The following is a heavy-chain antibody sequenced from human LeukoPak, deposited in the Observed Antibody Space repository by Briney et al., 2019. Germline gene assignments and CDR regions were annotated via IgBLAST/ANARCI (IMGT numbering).Heavy chain of an antibody. J-gene: IGHJ4*02. D-gene: IGHD1-26*01. V-gene: IGHV1-24*01. CDR3: ATPSGELLPYYFDY. Sequence: ASVKVSCEVSGYTLTELSMHWVRQAPGKGLEWMGGFDPEGGETIYAQKFQGRVTMTEDTSTDTAYMELSSLRSEDTAVYYCATPSGELLPYYFDYWGQGTLVTVSS. CDR2: FDPEGGET. CDR1: GYTLTELS.